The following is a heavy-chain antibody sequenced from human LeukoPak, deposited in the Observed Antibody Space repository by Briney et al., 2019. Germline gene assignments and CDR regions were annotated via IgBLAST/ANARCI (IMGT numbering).Heavy chain of an antibody. CDR3: ARDYLRGYSSSPDAFDI. D-gene: IGHD6-13*01. J-gene: IGHJ3*02. Sequence: PSETLSLTCTVSGGSISSGGYYWSWIRQHPGKRLEWIGYIYYSGSTYYNPSLKSRVTISVDTSKNQFSLKLSSVTAADTAVYYCARDYLRGYSSSPDAFDIWGQGTMVTVSS. CDR2: IYYSGST. V-gene: IGHV4-31*03. CDR1: GGSISSGGYY.